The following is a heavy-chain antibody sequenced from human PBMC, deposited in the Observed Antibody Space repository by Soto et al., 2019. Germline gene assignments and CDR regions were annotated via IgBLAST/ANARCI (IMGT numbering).Heavy chain of an antibody. Sequence: EVQLVESGVGLVQPGGSLRLSCAASGFTFNTYWMHWVRQAPGKRLVWVSRINNDASSTSYADSMKGRHKAFRDNDKNTLYLHLYNLRAEDTDVYYCASGGVAGAGTSYTHFWGRGPLDNVSS. V-gene: IGHV3-74*01. D-gene: IGHD3-16*01. CDR1: GFTFNTYW. CDR3: ASGGVAGAGTSYTHF. CDR2: INNDASST. J-gene: IGHJ4*01.